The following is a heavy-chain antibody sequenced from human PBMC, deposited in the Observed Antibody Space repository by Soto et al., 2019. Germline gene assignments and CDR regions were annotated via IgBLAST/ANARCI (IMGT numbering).Heavy chain of an antibody. V-gene: IGHV3-23*01. D-gene: IGHD4-17*01. CDR1: GFTFSSYA. J-gene: IGHJ4*02. Sequence: GGSLRLSCAASGFTFSSYAMSWVRQAPGKGLEWVSAISGSGGSTYYADSVKGRFTISRDNSKNTLYLQMNSLRAEDTAVYYCAKDLYYGGNGREAELDYWGQGTLVTVSS. CDR3: AKDLYYGGNGREAELDY. CDR2: ISGSGGST.